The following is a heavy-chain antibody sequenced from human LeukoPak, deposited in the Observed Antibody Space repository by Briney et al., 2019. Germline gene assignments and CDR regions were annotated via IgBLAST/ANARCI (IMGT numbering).Heavy chain of an antibody. CDR2: ISSSSSTV. D-gene: IGHD4-23*01. Sequence: GGSLRLSCAASGFTFSHYSMNWVRQAPGKGLEWISYISSSSSTVYYADSVEGRFTISRDTANNSLYLQMNSLRAEDTAVYYCAREIAPTVVTPSVDYWGQGTLVTVSS. CDR3: AREIAPTVVTPSVDY. J-gene: IGHJ4*02. CDR1: GFTFSHYS. V-gene: IGHV3-48*01.